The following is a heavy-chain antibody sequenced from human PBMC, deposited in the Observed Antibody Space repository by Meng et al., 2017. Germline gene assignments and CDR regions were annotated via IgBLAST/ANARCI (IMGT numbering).Heavy chain of an antibody. V-gene: IGHV3-30*04. CDR3: AREPGYGDYGTRQFEY. D-gene: IGHD4-17*01. J-gene: IGHJ4*02. Sequence: GESLKISCPASGFTFKTYVMHWVRQAPGKGLEWVAAISSGARNKYFADSVKGRLTISRDDSKNTVYLEMNSLRTEDTAVYYCAREPGYGDYGTRQFEYWGLGTLVTVSS. CDR1: GFTFKTYV. CDR2: ISSGARNK.